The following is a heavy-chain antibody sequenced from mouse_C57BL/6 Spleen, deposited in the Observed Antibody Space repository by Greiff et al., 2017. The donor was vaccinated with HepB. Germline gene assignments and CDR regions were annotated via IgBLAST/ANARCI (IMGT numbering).Heavy chain of an antibody. V-gene: IGHV1-72*01. CDR1: GYTFTSYW. Sequence: VQLQQSGAELVKPGASVKLSCKASGYTFTSYWMHWVKQRPGRGLEWIGRIDPNSGGTKYNEKFKSKATLTVDKPSSTAYMQLSSLASEDSAVYYCARCDITTVAPGAMDYWGQGTSVTVSS. CDR3: ARCDITTVAPGAMDY. J-gene: IGHJ4*01. D-gene: IGHD1-1*01. CDR2: IDPNSGGT.